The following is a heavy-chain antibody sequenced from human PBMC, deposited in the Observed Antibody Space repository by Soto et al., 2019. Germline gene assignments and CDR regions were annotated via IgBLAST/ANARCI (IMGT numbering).Heavy chain of an antibody. J-gene: IGHJ5*02. D-gene: IGHD6-6*01. CDR3: ARGRSSPNFDP. Sequence: QVQLVQSGAEVRKPGSSVKVSCKISGGTFTNYVISWLRQAPGQGLEWMGGLIPIFGAANLAQKFQGRVTITAEDSTSTVNMELSSLTSEDTAVYYCARGRSSPNFDPWGQGTLVTVSS. CDR1: GGTFTNYV. CDR2: LIPIFGAA. V-gene: IGHV1-69*01.